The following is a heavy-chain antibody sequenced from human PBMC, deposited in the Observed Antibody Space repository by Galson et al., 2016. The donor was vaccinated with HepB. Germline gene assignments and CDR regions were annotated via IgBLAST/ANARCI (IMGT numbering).Heavy chain of an antibody. Sequence: SLRLSCAASGFTFSLSGMHWVRQAPGKGLEWVAIMWNDAKSKYYADSVQGRFTISRDNSKNTLFLQMSSLRAEDSAVYYCVRDISSSRFDLWGRGTLVTVTS. CDR1: GFTFSLSG. V-gene: IGHV3-33*01. J-gene: IGHJ2*01. CDR2: MWNDAKSK. D-gene: IGHD2-2*01. CDR3: VRDISSSRFDL.